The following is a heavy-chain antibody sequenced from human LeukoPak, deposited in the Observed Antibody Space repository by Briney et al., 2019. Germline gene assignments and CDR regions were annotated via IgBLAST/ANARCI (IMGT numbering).Heavy chain of an antibody. Sequence: GASVKVSCKASGYTFTGYYMHWVRQAPGQGLEWMGWINPNSGGTNYAQKFQGRVTMTRDTSISTAYMELSRLRSDDTAVYYCARGQSKKWLFYYYYYYMDVWGKGTTVTISS. D-gene: IGHD3-22*01. V-gene: IGHV1-2*02. CDR2: INPNSGGT. CDR1: GYTFTGYY. CDR3: ARGQSKKWLFYYYYYYMDV. J-gene: IGHJ6*03.